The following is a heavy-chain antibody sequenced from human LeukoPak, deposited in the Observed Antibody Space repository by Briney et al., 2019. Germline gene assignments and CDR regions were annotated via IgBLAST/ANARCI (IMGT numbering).Heavy chain of an antibody. CDR3: ARLGYGGLSLDY. Sequence: ASVKVSCKASGGTFSSYAISWVRQAPGQGLEWMGRIIPILGIANYAQKFQGRVTITADKSTSTAYMELSSLRSEDTAVYYCARLGYGGLSLDYWGQGTLVTVSS. V-gene: IGHV1-69*04. J-gene: IGHJ4*02. CDR1: GGTFSSYA. D-gene: IGHD1-26*01. CDR2: IIPILGIA.